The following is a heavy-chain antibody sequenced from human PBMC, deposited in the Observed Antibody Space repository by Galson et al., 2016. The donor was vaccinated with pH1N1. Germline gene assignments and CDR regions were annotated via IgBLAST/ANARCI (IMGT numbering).Heavy chain of an antibody. V-gene: IGHV4-30-4*08. CDR1: GGSISSGDYY. CDR3: ARVGIAALRGAFDI. Sequence: TLSLTCTVSGGSISSGDYYWSWIRQSPGMGLEWIGYIHYSGITYYNPSLKSRVTIFIDTSKNQFSLRLSSVTAADTAVHYCARVGIAALRGAFDIWGQGTMVTVSS. CDR2: IHYSGIT. D-gene: IGHD6-13*01. J-gene: IGHJ3*02.